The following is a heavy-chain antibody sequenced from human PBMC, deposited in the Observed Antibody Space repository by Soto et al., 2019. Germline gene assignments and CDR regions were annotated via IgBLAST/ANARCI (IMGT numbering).Heavy chain of an antibody. CDR2: ISGSGGST. J-gene: IGHJ6*02. V-gene: IGHV3-23*01. CDR1: GFTFSSYA. CDR3: ANAYAISYDILTGYYLRSLYYYYGMDV. Sequence: GGSLRLSCAASGFTFSSYAMSWVRQAPGKGLEWVSAISGSGGSTYYADSVKGRFTISRDNSKNTLYLQMNSLRAEDTAVYYCANAYAISYDILTGYYLRSLYYYYGMDVWGQGTTVTVSS. D-gene: IGHD3-9*01.